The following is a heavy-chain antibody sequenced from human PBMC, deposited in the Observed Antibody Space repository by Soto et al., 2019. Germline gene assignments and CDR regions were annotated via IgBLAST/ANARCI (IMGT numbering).Heavy chain of an antibody. Sequence: SETLSLTCAVYGGSFSGYYWSWIRQPPGKGLEWIGEINHSGSTNYNPSLKSRVTISVDTSKNQFSLKLSSVTAADTAVYYCARGCITMVRGVITFYYYYYMDVWGKGTTVTVSS. J-gene: IGHJ6*03. CDR2: INHSGST. V-gene: IGHV4-34*01. D-gene: IGHD3-10*01. CDR1: GGSFSGYY. CDR3: ARGCITMVRGVITFYYYYYMDV.